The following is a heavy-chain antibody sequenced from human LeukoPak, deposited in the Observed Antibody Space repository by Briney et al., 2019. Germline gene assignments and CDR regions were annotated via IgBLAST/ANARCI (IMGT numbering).Heavy chain of an antibody. J-gene: IGHJ4*02. V-gene: IGHV3-7*04. CDR1: GLTFSAYW. D-gene: IGHD4-11*01. CDR3: ARDRGYSSFDY. CDR2: INQDGSEK. Sequence: GGSLRLSCAASGLTFSAYWMAWVRQAPGKGLEWVANINQDGSEKNYVDSVKGRFTISRDNAKTSVSLQMNSLRAEDTAVYYCARDRGYSSFDYWGQGTLVTVSS.